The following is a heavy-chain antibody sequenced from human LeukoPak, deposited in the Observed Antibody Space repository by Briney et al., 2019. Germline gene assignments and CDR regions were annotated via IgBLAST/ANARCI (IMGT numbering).Heavy chain of an antibody. CDR1: GFTFSSYA. CDR3: ARVLGDYAPFDY. V-gene: IGHV3-30-3*01. Sequence: GGPLRLSCAASGFTFSSYAMHWVRPAPGKGLEWVAVISYDGSNKYYADSVKGRFTISRDNSKNTLYLLMKSLRAEDTAVYYCARVLGDYAPFDYWGQGTLVTVSS. CDR2: ISYDGSNK. D-gene: IGHD4-17*01. J-gene: IGHJ4*02.